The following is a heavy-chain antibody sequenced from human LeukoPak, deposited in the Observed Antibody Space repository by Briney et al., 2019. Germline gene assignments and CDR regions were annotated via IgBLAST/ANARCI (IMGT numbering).Heavy chain of an antibody. CDR2: ISSSSSYI. V-gene: IGHV3-21*01. J-gene: IGHJ4*02. Sequence: GGSLRLSCAASEFTFSSYSMNWVRQAPGKGLEWVSAISSSSSYIYYADSVKGRFTISRDNAKNTLYLQMNSLRAEDTAVYYCARDNCSGGGCYSGRLVYWGQGTLVTVSS. D-gene: IGHD2-15*01. CDR3: ARDNCSGGGCYSGRLVY. CDR1: EFTFSSYS.